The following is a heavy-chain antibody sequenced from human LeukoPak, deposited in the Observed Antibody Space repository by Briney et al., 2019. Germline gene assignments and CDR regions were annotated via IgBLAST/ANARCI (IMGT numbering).Heavy chain of an antibody. D-gene: IGHD3-9*01. CDR1: GGSFNVYY. J-gene: IGHJ3*02. Sequence: PSETLSLTCAVYGGSFNVYYWSWIRQPPGKGLEWIGEINHSGSTNYNPSLKSRVTISVDTSKNQFSLKLSSVTAADTAVYYCARDYHDILAGYVDAFDIWGQGTMVTVSS. V-gene: IGHV4-34*01. CDR2: INHSGST. CDR3: ARDYHDILAGYVDAFDI.